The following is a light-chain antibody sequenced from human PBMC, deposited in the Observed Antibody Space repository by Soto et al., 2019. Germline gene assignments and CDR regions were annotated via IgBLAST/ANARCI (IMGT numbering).Light chain of an antibody. CDR2: GAS. J-gene: IGKJ1*01. Sequence: EIVMTQSPDTLSVSPGERATLSCRASQSINSNLVWYQQKPGQPPRLLIYGASTRATGFPARFSGSGSGTEFTLTISSLQSEDFAVYYCQQYNDWPRTFGQGTKVEIK. CDR1: QSINSN. V-gene: IGKV3-15*01. CDR3: QQYNDWPRT.